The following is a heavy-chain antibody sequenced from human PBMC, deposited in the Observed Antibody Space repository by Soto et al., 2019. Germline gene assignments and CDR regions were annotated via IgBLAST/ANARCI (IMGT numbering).Heavy chain of an antibody. D-gene: IGHD1-20*01. CDR1: GASLSGYS. Sequence: QVQLQQWGAGLLKLSETLSLTCAVYGASLSGYSWTWIRQPPGKGLEWIGEINHSETTNYNPSLKSRGTISVDTSKNQFSLKLSSVIAADTAVYYCARGIGIGIPVHFDYWGQGTLVTVSS. CDR2: INHSETT. CDR3: ARGIGIGIPVHFDY. J-gene: IGHJ4*02. V-gene: IGHV4-34*01.